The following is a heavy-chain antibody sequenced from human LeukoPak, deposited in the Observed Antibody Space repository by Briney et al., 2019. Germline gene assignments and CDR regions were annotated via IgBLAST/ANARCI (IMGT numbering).Heavy chain of an antibody. CDR1: GGSISSYH. Sequence: PSETLSLTCTVSGGSISSYHWSWIRQPPGKGLEWIGYIYYSGSTNYNPSLKSRVTISVDTSKNQFSLKLSSVTAADTAVYYCASQIAVAVCFDYWGQGTLVTVSS. J-gene: IGHJ4*02. CDR2: IYYSGST. V-gene: IGHV4-59*08. D-gene: IGHD6-19*01. CDR3: ASQIAVAVCFDY.